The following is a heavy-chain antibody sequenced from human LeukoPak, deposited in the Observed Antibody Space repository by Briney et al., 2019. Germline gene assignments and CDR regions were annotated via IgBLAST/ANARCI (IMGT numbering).Heavy chain of an antibody. CDR2: ISSSGITM. CDR1: GFTFSDYY. CDR3: ARARNYYYMDV. Sequence: TGGSLRLSCAASGFTFSDYYMSWIRQAPGKGLEWISYISSSGITMYYADSVKGRFTISRDNAKSSLYLQMNSLRAEDTALYFCARARNYYYMDVWGKGTTVTVSS. V-gene: IGHV3-11*01. J-gene: IGHJ6*03.